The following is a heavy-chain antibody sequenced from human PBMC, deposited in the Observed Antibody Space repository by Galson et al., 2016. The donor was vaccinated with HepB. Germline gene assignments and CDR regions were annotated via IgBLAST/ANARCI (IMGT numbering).Heavy chain of an antibody. J-gene: IGHJ4*02. D-gene: IGHD6-19*01. CDR3: ASDYSSGWSLDY. V-gene: IGHV3-53*01. CDR1: GFTVSDKY. CDR2: MYPTGSS. Sequence: SLRLSCAISGFTVSDKYMSWVRQAPGKGLEWVSIMYPTGSSYYADSVKGRFTISRDKSRNTMFLQMNSLRADDSGIYFCASDYSSGWSLDYWGQGTRVTVSS.